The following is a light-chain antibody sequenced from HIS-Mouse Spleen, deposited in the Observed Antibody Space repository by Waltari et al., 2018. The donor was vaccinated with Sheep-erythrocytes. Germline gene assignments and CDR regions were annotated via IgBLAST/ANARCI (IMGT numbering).Light chain of an antibody. CDR2: EDS. V-gene: IGLV3-10*01. J-gene: IGLJ2*01. CDR1: ALPKKY. Sequence: SYELTQPPSVSVSPGQTARITCSGDALPKKYAYWYQQKSGQAPVLVIYEDSKRPSGIPEGVSGSSSGTMATLTISGAQVEDEADYYCYSTDSSGNGVFGGGTKLTVL. CDR3: YSTDSSGNGV.